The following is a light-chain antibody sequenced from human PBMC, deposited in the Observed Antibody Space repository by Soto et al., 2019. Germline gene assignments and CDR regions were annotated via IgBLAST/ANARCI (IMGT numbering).Light chain of an antibody. CDR3: QQYNNWPPGFECT. CDR1: QSVSSN. V-gene: IGKV3-15*01. J-gene: IGKJ2*02. CDR2: GAS. Sequence: EIVMTQSPATLSVSPGERATLSCRASQSVSSNLAWYQQKPGQAPRLLIYGASTRATGIPARFSGSGSGTEFTLTISSLQSEDFAVYYCQQYNNWPPGFECTFGQGTKLEIK.